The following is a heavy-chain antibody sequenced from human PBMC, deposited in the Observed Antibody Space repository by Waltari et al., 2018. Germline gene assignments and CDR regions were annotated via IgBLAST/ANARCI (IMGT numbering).Heavy chain of an antibody. CDR2: INHSGST. CDR1: GGSFSVYY. Sequence: QVQLQQWGAGLLKPSETLSLTCAVYGGSFSVYYWSWIRQPPGKGLEWIGEINHSGSTNYNPSLKSRVTISVDTSKNQFSLKLSSVTAADTAVYYCARGPKYSGYDVFDYWGQGTLVTVSS. J-gene: IGHJ4*02. CDR3: ARGPKYSGYDVFDY. D-gene: IGHD5-12*01. V-gene: IGHV4-34*01.